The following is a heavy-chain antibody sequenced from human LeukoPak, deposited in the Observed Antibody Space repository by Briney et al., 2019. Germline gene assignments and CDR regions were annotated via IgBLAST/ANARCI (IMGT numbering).Heavy chain of an antibody. CDR3: ARFFPTGNGAYFDY. J-gene: IGHJ4*02. Sequence: GGSLRLSCAASGFIFSDYYMSWVRQAPGKGLEWVSYISSSSSTIYYADSVKGRFTISRDNAKNSLYLQMNSLRAEDTAVYYCARFFPTGNGAYFDYWGQGTLDTVSS. CDR2: ISSSSSTI. V-gene: IGHV3-11*04. D-gene: IGHD1-1*01. CDR1: GFIFSDYY.